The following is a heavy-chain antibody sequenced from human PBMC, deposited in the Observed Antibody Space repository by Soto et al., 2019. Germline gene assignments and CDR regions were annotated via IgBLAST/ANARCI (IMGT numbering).Heavy chain of an antibody. CDR2: INPSRGGT. J-gene: IGHJ3*01. D-gene: IGHD6-13*01. CDR1: AYTFTSYY. V-gene: IGHV1-46*03. CDR3: TRSIITTAGTDAFDL. Sequence: QVQLVQSGAEVKKPGASVRVSCKASAYTFTSYYVHWVRQAPGQGPEWMGTINPSRGGTDYAQKFQGRVTITRDTSTTTVYMELSSLRSEDTAIYYCTRSIITTAGTDAFDLWGQGTLVTVSS.